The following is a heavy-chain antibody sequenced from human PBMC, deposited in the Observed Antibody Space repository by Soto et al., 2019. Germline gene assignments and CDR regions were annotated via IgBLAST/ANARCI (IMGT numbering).Heavy chain of an antibody. CDR2: ISYDGSNK. Sequence: QVQLVESGGGAVQPGRSLRLSCAASGFTFSSYAMHWVRQAPGKGLEWVAVISYDGSNKYYADSVKGRFTISRDNSKNTLYLQMNSLRAEDTAVYYCARGRVVAATYYFDYWGQGTLVTVSS. D-gene: IGHD2-15*01. J-gene: IGHJ4*02. CDR3: ARGRVVAATYYFDY. V-gene: IGHV3-30-3*01. CDR1: GFTFSSYA.